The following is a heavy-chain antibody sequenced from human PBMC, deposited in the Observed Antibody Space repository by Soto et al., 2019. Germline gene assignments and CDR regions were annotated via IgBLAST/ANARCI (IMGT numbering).Heavy chain of an antibody. CDR2: TWPGGSDT. CDR3: ARRPTGYDFWNAHLDM. Sequence: GESLKISCKGSGYTFSSYWIAWVRQLPGKGLQWMGITWPGGSDTRYSPSFQGQVTISADESVSTAYLQWSSLTASDTAIYYCARRPTGYDFWNAHLDMWGQGTMVTVSS. V-gene: IGHV5-51*01. J-gene: IGHJ3*02. CDR1: GYTFSSYW. D-gene: IGHD3-3*01.